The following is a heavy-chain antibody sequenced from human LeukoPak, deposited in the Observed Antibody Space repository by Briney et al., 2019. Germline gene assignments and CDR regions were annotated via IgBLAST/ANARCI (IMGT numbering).Heavy chain of an antibody. D-gene: IGHD4-17*01. CDR3: ASGTTVTTPFDY. J-gene: IGHJ4*02. Sequence: SETLSLTCTVSGGSISSSSYYWGWIRQPPGKGLEWIGSIYYSGSTYYNPSLKSRVTISVDTSKNQFSLKLSSVTAADTAVYYCASGTTVTTPFDYWGQGTLVTVSS. CDR1: GGSISSSSYY. CDR2: IYYSGST. V-gene: IGHV4-39*01.